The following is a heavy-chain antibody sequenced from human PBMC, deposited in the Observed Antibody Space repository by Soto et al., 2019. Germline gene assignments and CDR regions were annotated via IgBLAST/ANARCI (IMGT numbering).Heavy chain of an antibody. CDR1: GGTFSGYY. J-gene: IGHJ4*02. V-gene: IGHV4-34*01. Sequence: SETLSLTCAVYGGTFSGYYWSWIRQPPGKGLEWIGEINHSGSTNYNPSLKSRVTISVDTSKNQFSLKLSSVTAADTAVYYCARLDFIAARPLDYWGQGTLVTVSS. CDR3: ARLDFIAARPLDY. CDR2: INHSGST. D-gene: IGHD6-6*01.